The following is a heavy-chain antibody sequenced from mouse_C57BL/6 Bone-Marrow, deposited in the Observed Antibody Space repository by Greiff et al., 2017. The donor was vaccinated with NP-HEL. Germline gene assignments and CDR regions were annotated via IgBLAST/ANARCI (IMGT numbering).Heavy chain of an antibody. CDR3: ARDSGYYYYGSSYY. CDR1: GYTFTSYW. Sequence: QVHVKQPGAELVKPGASVKLSCKASGYTFTSYWMQWVKQRPGQGLEWIGEIDPTDSYTNYNQKFKGKATLTVDTSSSTAYMQLSSLTSEDSAVYYCARDSGYYYYGSSYYWGQGTTLTVSS. CDR2: IDPTDSYT. V-gene: IGHV1-50*01. J-gene: IGHJ2*01. D-gene: IGHD1-1*01.